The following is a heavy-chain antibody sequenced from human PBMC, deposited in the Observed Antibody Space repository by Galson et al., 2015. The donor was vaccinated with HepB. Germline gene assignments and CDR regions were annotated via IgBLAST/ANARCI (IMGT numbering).Heavy chain of an antibody. J-gene: IGHJ6*02. Sequence: SLRLSCAASGYIFNNYAMTWVRQPPGKGLEWVSSISGGGGNTFYSESVKGRFTISRDNSKNTWFLQMNSLRADDTAVYSCAKSLRHYPYDMDVWGPGTTVSVSS. D-gene: IGHD1-26*01. CDR2: ISGGGGNT. CDR1: GYIFNNYA. CDR3: AKSLRHYPYDMDV. V-gene: IGHV3-23*01.